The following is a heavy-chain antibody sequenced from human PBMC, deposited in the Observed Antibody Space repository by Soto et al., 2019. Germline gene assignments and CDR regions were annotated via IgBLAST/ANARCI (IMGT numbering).Heavy chain of an antibody. CDR3: ARTDCSSSDCPRDLVGAVTMDY. D-gene: IGHD2-2*01. CDR2: VWYDGTDK. Sequence: QVYLVESGGGVVQPGRSLRLSCAASGFPFSTYAMHWVRQAPGKGLEWAAVVWYDGTDKNYADSVKGRFTISRDNSKSTLYLQMDHLRVEDTGVYHCARTDCSSSDCPRDLVGAVTMDYWGQGTPVTVSS. CDR1: GFPFSTYA. V-gene: IGHV3-33*01. J-gene: IGHJ4*02.